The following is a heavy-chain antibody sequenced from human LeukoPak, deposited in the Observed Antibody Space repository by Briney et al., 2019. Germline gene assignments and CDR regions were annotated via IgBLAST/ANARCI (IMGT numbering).Heavy chain of an antibody. CDR1: GFTVSSNY. D-gene: IGHD6-19*01. Sequence: GGSPRLSCAASGFTVSSNYMSWVRQAPGKGLEWVSVIYSGGSTYYADSVKGRFTISRDNSKNTLYLQMNSLRVEDSAVYYCAKKNGGGWPTIFFDYWGQGILVTVSS. J-gene: IGHJ4*02. V-gene: IGHV3-53*01. CDR3: AKKNGGGWPTIFFDY. CDR2: IYSGGST.